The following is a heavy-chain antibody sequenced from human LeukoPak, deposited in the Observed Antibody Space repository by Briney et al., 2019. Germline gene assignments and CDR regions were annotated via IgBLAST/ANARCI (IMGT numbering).Heavy chain of an antibody. D-gene: IGHD3-10*01. V-gene: IGHV3-30*18. CDR3: AKDTYYYGLDYYYGMDV. CDR1: GFTFSSYG. CDR2: ISYDGSNK. Sequence: GGSLRLSCAASGFTFSSYGMHWVRQAPGKGLEWVAVISYDGSNKYYADSVKGRFTISRDNSKNTLYLQMNSLRAEDTAVYYCAKDTYYYGLDYYYGMDVWGKGTTDTVSS. J-gene: IGHJ6*04.